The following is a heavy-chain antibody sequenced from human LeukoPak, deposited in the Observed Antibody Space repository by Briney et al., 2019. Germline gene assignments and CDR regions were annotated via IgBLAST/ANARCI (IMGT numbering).Heavy chain of an antibody. V-gene: IGHV4-61*02. J-gene: IGHJ4*02. CDR3: AREWGYYYDSSGYLYYFDY. Sequence: PSQTLSLTCTVSGGYISSGSYYWSWIRQPAGKGLEWIGRIYTSGSTNYNPSLKSRVTISVDTSKNQFSLKLSSVTAADTAVYYCAREWGYYYDSSGYLYYFDYWGQGTLVTVSS. D-gene: IGHD3-22*01. CDR2: IYTSGST. CDR1: GGYISSGSYY.